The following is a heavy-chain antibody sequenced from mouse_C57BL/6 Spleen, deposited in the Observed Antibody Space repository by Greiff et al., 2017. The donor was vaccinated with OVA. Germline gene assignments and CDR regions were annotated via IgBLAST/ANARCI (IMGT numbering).Heavy chain of an antibody. Sequence: DVKLVESGGGLVQPKGSLKLSCAASGFSFNTYAMNWVRQAPGKGLEWVARIRSKSNNYATYYADSVKDRFTISRDDSESMLYLQMNNLKTEDTAMYYCVRGWLLLDYWGQGTTLTVSS. CDR2: IRSKSNNYAT. CDR3: VRGWLLLDY. J-gene: IGHJ2*01. V-gene: IGHV10-1*01. CDR1: GFSFNTYA. D-gene: IGHD2-3*01.